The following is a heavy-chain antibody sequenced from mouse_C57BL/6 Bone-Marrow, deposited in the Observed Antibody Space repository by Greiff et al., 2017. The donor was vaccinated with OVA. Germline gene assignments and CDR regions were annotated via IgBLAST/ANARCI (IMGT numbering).Heavy chain of an antibody. J-gene: IGHJ2*01. D-gene: IGHD3-1*01. Sequence: QVQLKESDAELVKPGASVKISCKVSGYTFTDHSIHWMKQRPEQGLEWIGIIYPRDGSTKYNEKFKGKATLTADKSSSTAYMQLNSLTSEDAAVYFCARRAHLSRDFDYWGQGTTLTVSS. CDR1: GYTFTDHS. V-gene: IGHV1-78*01. CDR3: ARRAHLSRDFDY. CDR2: IYPRDGST.